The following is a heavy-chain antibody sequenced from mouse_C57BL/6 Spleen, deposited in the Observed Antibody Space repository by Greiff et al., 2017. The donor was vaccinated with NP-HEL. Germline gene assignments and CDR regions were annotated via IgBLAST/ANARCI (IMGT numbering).Heavy chain of an antibody. V-gene: IGHV14-4*01. D-gene: IGHD1-1*01. J-gene: IGHJ2*01. Sequence: EVQLQESGAELVRPGASVKLSCTASGFNIKDDYMHWVKQRPEQGLEWIGWIDPENGDTEYASKFQGKATITADTSSNTAYLQLSSLTSEDTAVYYCTTRSGRSYWGQGTTLTVSS. CDR2: IDPENGDT. CDR1: GFNIKDDY. CDR3: TTRSGRSY.